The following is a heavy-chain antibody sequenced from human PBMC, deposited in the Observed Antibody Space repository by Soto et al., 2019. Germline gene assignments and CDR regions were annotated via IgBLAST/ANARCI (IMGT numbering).Heavy chain of an antibody. Sequence: QITLKESGPTLVKPTQTLTLTCTLSGFSLTTSGVSVGWIRQPPGKALEWLALIYWNDDKRYSPSLKTRLTITQDTSKNLVVLTLTNVDRVDTATYFCVHSEIDHNFFDPWGQGIPVTVSS. CDR3: VHSEIDHNFFDP. V-gene: IGHV2-5*01. CDR1: GFSLTTSGVS. CDR2: IYWNDDK. D-gene: IGHD2-21*01. J-gene: IGHJ5*02.